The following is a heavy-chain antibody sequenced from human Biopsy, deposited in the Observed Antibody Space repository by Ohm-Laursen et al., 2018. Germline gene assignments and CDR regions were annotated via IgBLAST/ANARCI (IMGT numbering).Heavy chain of an antibody. J-gene: IGHJ4*02. V-gene: IGHV1-69*04. CDR3: AREAIGYQLPCDD. Sequence: SVKVSCKASTGTFDSYGVNWVRQAPGQGLEWMGRIIPILRTTTYAPKFQGRVTFTADKSSSTAYLELSSLTSEDTAMFYCAREAIGYQLPCDDWGQGTLVTVSS. CDR2: IIPILRTT. CDR1: TGTFDSYG. D-gene: IGHD2-15*01.